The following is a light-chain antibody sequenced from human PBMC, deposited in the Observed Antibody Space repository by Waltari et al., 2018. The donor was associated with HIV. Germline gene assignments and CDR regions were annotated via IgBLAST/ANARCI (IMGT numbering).Light chain of an antibody. V-gene: IGLV2-14*01. Sequence: QSALTQPASVSGSPGQSISIPCTGTSSDVGDYYVSWYQHHPGKAPKLIIYEVSNRPSGVSNRFSGSKSGNTASLTISGLLPEDEADYFCSSYISSATPEFGGGTRLTVL. J-gene: IGLJ3*02. CDR1: SSDVGDYY. CDR2: EVS. CDR3: SSYISSATPE.